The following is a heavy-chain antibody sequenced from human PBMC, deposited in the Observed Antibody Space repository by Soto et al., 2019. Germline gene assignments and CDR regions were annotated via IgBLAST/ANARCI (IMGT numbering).Heavy chain of an antibody. D-gene: IGHD3-3*01. Sequence: QVQLVESGGGVVQPGRSLRLSCAASGFIFNSYAMHWVRQAPGKGLEWVAVTSFDGSTKYYTDSVKGRFTISRDNSKKTLHLQMNDLRADDTAVYYCARDPISGVIPERGYFDYWGQGTLVTVSS. CDR3: ARDPISGVIPERGYFDY. V-gene: IGHV3-30-3*01. CDR1: GFIFNSYA. CDR2: TSFDGSTK. J-gene: IGHJ4*02.